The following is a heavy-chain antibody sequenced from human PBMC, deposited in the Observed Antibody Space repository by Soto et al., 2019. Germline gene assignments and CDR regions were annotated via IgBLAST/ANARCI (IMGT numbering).Heavy chain of an antibody. CDR2: ITFAGSNK. V-gene: IGHV3-33*01. J-gene: IGHJ4*02. Sequence: QVQLVESGGGVVQPGRSLRLSCTASGFSFRSFGIHWVRQAPGKGLEWVARITFAGSNKDYADSVKGRVTISRDNSKNTLYLPMDSLRAEDTAVYYCARDTSTWYGYFDYGGQGTLVTVSS. CDR1: GFSFRSFG. CDR3: ARDTSTWYGYFDY. D-gene: IGHD6-13*01.